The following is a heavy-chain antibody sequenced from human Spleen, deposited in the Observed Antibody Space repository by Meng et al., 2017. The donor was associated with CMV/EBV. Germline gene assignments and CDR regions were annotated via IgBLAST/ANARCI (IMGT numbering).Heavy chain of an antibody. Sequence: SETLSLTCAVFGGSFSGYYWSWIRQPPGKGLEWIGEINHSGSTNYNPSLKSRVTISLDTSKNQFSLKLSSVTAADTAVYYCARGRVEWLSYAEFFHHWGQGTLVTVSS. CDR1: GGSFSGYY. J-gene: IGHJ1*01. CDR3: ARGRVEWLSYAEFFHH. V-gene: IGHV4-34*01. CDR2: INHSGST. D-gene: IGHD3-3*01.